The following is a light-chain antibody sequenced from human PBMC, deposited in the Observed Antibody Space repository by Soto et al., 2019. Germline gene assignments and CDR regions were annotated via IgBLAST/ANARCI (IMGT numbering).Light chain of an antibody. CDR1: QSVSSSY. Sequence: EIVMTQSPATLSVSPGERATLSCRASQSVSSSYLAWYQQKPGQAPRLLIYGASSRATGIPDRFSGSGSGTDFTLTISRLEPEDFAVYYCQQHGSSPWMFGQGTKVDIK. CDR3: QQHGSSPWM. J-gene: IGKJ1*01. CDR2: GAS. V-gene: IGKV3-20*01.